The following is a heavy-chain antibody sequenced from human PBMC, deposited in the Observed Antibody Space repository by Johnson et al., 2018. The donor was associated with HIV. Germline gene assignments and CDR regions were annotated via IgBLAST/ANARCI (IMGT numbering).Heavy chain of an antibody. V-gene: IGHV3-20*04. J-gene: IGHJ3*02. CDR1: GFTFDDDG. CDR2: INWNGRST. D-gene: IGHD7-27*01. CDR3: ARDPTTQDLRLTGDFGAFDI. Sequence: VQLVESGGGVVQPGRSLRLSCAASGFTFDDDGMSWVRQVPGKGLEWVSGINWNGRSTGYADSVKGRFTISRDNAKSSLYLQMNSRRAEDTALYYCARDPTTQDLRLTGDFGAFDIWGQGTMVTVSS.